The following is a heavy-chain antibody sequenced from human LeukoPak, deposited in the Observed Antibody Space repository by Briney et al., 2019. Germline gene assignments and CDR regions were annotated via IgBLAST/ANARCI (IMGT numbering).Heavy chain of an antibody. CDR2: ISSSGSTI. V-gene: IGHV3-11*01. CDR1: GFTFSDYY. CDR3: ARGPDIVATMAFDY. D-gene: IGHD5-12*01. Sequence: GGSPRLSCAASGFTFSDYYMSWIRQAPGKGLEWVSYISSSGSTIYYADSVKGRFTIPRDNAKNSLYLQMNSLRTEDTAVYYCARGPDIVATMAFDYWGQGTLVTVSS. J-gene: IGHJ4*02.